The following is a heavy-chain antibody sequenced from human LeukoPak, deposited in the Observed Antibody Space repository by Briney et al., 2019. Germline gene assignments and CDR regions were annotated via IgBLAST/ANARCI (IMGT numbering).Heavy chain of an antibody. V-gene: IGHV1-2*02. J-gene: IGHJ6*03. D-gene: IGHD6-13*01. CDR2: INPNSGGT. CDR1: GYTFTGYY. Sequence: GASVKVSCKASGYTFTGYYMHWVRQAPGQGLEWMGWINPNSGGTNYAQKFQGRVTMTRDTSISTAYMELSRLRSDDTAVYYCARDGQQLDKRDYYYYMDVWGKGTTVTVSS. CDR3: ARDGQQLDKRDYYYYMDV.